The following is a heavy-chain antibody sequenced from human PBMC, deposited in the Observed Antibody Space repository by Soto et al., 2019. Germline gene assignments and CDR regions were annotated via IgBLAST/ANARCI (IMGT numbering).Heavy chain of an antibody. CDR1: GFTFSSYW. V-gene: IGHV3-74*01. CDR3: ARVGIAVAGTYYYYGMDV. CDR2: INGDGSSTGRSA. Sequence: GGSLRLSCAASGFTFSSYWMHWVRQAPGKGLVWGARINGDGSSTGRSASYADSVKGRFTISRDNAKNTLYLQMNSLRAEDTAVYYCARVGIAVAGTYYYYGMDVWGQGTTVTVSS. D-gene: IGHD6-19*01. J-gene: IGHJ6*02.